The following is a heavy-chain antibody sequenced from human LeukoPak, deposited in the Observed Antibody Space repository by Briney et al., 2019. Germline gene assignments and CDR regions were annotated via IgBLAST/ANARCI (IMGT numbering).Heavy chain of an antibody. CDR2: IYSGGTT. J-gene: IGHJ4*02. CDR3: ARQSSATTTFDS. V-gene: IGHV3-66*04. Sequence: GGSLRLSCVASGLTVGASYMSWVRQAPGKGLEWVTAIYSGGTTYYADSVKGRFTISRDNSQNTVYLQMDSLRVEDTAVYFCARQSSATTTFDSWGQGTLVTVSS. D-gene: IGHD4-17*01. CDR1: GLTVGASY.